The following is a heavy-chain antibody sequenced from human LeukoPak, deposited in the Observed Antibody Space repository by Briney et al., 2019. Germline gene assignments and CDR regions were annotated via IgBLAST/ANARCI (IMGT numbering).Heavy chain of an antibody. CDR3: AKGEYSGYESNLGY. V-gene: IGHV3-9*01. D-gene: IGHD5-12*01. CDR2: ISWNSGSI. CDR1: GFTFDDYA. J-gene: IGHJ4*02. Sequence: PGGSLRLSCAASGFTFDDYAMHWVRQAPGKGLEWVSGISWNSGSIGYADSVKGRFTISRDNAKNSLYLQMNSLRAEDTALYYCAKGEYSGYESNLGYWGQGTLVTVSS.